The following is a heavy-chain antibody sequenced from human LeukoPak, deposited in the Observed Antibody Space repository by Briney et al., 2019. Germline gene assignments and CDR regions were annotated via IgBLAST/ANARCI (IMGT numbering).Heavy chain of an antibody. D-gene: IGHD3-10*01. CDR1: GFTFDDYA. CDR3: ARPLMYYYGSETYFWFDP. J-gene: IGHJ5*02. CDR2: INSDGSST. V-gene: IGHV3-74*01. Sequence: GGSLRLSCAASGFTFDDYAMHWVRQAPGKGLVWVSRINSDGSSTSYADSVKGRFTISRDNAKNSLSLQMNSLRAEDTAVYYCARPLMYYYGSETYFWFDPWGQGTLVTVSS.